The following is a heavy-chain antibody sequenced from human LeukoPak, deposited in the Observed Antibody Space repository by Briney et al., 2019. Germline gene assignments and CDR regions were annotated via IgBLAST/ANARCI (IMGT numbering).Heavy chain of an antibody. CDR2: IYSGGST. V-gene: IGHV3-66*01. CDR3: ARSIAVAGSDYFDY. J-gene: IGHJ4*02. D-gene: IGHD6-19*01. Sequence: PGGSLRLSCTASGFTVSSNYMTWVRQAPGKGLEWVSVIYSGGSTHYADSVKGRFTISRDNSKNTLYLQMNSLRAEDTAVYYCARSIAVAGSDYFDYWGQGTLVTVSS. CDR1: GFTVSSNY.